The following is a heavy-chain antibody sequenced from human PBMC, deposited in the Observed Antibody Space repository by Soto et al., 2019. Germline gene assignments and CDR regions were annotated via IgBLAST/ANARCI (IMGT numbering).Heavy chain of an antibody. CDR3: ASAATYLADTSLYGDYCEY. V-gene: IGHV3-7*01. Sequence: WGSLTLSCAASGFTFRSYWMNWVRQAPGKGLEWVANIKQDGDGKHLVNSVKGRFTISRDNAKKSMYLQMNSLRAEATAVYYCASAATYLADTSLYGDYCEYWGQGTLVTVSS. CDR2: IKQDGDGK. CDR1: GFTFRSYW. D-gene: IGHD2-15*01. J-gene: IGHJ4*02.